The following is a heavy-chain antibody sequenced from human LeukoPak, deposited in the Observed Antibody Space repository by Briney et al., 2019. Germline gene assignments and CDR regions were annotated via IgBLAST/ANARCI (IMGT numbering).Heavy chain of an antibody. CDR1: AFTFSSYA. CDR3: AKNYHSGRGTNDAFDI. D-gene: IGHD1-26*01. V-gene: IGHV3-33*06. CDR2: IWYDDSNK. Sequence: GGSLRLSCAASAFTFSSYAMHWVCQAPGKGLEWVAVIWYDDSNKYYADSVTGRFTISRDNSKNTLYLQMNSLRAEDTAVYYCAKNYHSGRGTNDAFDIWSQGTMVTVSS. J-gene: IGHJ3*02.